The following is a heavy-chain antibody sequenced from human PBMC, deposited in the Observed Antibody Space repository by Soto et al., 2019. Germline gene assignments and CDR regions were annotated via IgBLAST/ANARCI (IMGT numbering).Heavy chain of an antibody. Sequence: GGSLRLSCAVSGFTFSSCTMNWVRQAPGKGLEWVSSVSGGGTTYYADSVKGRFTISRDNARNSLYLQMNSLRTEDTAVYYCAREVQPVVRREYDCWGQGTLVTVS. CDR2: VSGGGTT. D-gene: IGHD1-1*01. J-gene: IGHJ4*02. CDR3: AREVQPVVRREYDC. CDR1: GFTFSSCT. V-gene: IGHV3-21*01.